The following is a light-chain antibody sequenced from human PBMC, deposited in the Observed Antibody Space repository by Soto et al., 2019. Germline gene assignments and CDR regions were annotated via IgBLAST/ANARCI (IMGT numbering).Light chain of an antibody. Sequence: TQSPDTLSLPPGERATLSCRAGQSISGTFLNWYQQKPGQAPRLLIYGASTRATGIPARFSGSGSGTEFILTISSLQSEDFAVYYCQQYNNWPPITFGQGTRLEIK. V-gene: IGKV3-15*01. CDR2: GAS. CDR3: QQYNNWPPIT. J-gene: IGKJ5*01. CDR1: QSISGT.